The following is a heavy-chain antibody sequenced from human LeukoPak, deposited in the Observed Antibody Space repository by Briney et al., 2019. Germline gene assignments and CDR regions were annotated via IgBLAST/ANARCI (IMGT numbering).Heavy chain of an antibody. V-gene: IGHV3-21*01. Sequence: PGGSLRPSCAASGFTFSTFSMNWVRQAPGKGLGWVSSISSSSKYIFYADSVRGRFTISRDNAKNSLFLQMNSLRAEDTAVYYCARGLTIFGGYYFDYWGQGTLVTVSS. CDR2: ISSSSKYI. CDR1: GFTFSTFS. CDR3: ARGLTIFGGYYFDY. J-gene: IGHJ4*02. D-gene: IGHD3-3*01.